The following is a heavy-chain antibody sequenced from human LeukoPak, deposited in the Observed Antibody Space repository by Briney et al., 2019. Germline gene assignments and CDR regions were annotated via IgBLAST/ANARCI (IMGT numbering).Heavy chain of an antibody. CDR2: FDPEDGET. J-gene: IGHJ3*02. Sequence: ASVKVSCKVPGYTLTELSMHWVRQAPGKGLEWMGGFDPEDGETIYAQKFQGRVTMTEDTSTDTAYMELSSLRSEDTAVYYCATGCSSPSCRGGGAFDIWGQGTMVTVSS. V-gene: IGHV1-24*01. CDR3: ATGCSSPSCRGGGAFDI. CDR1: GYTLTELS. D-gene: IGHD2-2*01.